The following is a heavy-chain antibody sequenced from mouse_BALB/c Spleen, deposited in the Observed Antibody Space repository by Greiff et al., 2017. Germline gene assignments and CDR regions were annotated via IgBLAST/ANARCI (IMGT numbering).Heavy chain of an antibody. CDR2: INSNGGST. Sequence: EVKLMESGGGLVKLGGSLKLSCAASGFTFSSYYMSWVRQTPEKRLELVAAINSNGGSTYYPDTVKGRFTISRDNAKNTLYLQMSSLKSEDTALYYCARRSTVVATDAMDYWGQGTSVTVSS. CDR1: GFTFSSYY. CDR3: ARRSTVVATDAMDY. V-gene: IGHV5-6-2*01. J-gene: IGHJ4*01. D-gene: IGHD1-1*01.